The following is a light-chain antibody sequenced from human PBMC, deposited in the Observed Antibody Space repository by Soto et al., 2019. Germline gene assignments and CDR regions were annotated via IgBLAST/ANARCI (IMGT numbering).Light chain of an antibody. CDR1: QSVSSN. Sequence: EIVMTQSPATLSVSPGERATLSCRASQSVSSNLAWYQQKPGQAHRLLIYGASTRATCIPARFSGSGSGTEFTLTISSLQSEDFAVYYCQQYNNWPPYTFGQGTKLEIK. J-gene: IGKJ2*01. CDR2: GAS. CDR3: QQYNNWPPYT. V-gene: IGKV3-15*01.